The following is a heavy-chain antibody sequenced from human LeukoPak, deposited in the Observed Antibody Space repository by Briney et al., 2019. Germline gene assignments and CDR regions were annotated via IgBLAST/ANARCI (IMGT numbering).Heavy chain of an antibody. Sequence: GGSLRLSCAASGFTFGSYGMSWVRQAPGKGLEWVSDISGGGGSTYYADSVKGRFTISRDNSKNTLYLQMNSLRAEDTAVYYCAKAEYSSSSSDYWGQGTLVTVSS. CDR2: ISGGGGST. J-gene: IGHJ4*02. CDR1: GFTFGSYG. V-gene: IGHV3-23*01. CDR3: AKAEYSSSSSDY. D-gene: IGHD6-6*01.